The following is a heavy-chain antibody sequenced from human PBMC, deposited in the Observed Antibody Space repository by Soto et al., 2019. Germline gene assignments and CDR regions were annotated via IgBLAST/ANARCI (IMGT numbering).Heavy chain of an antibody. CDR1: GFTFSSYG. D-gene: IGHD5-12*01. CDR3: AKEEWAFGRDGYNLGDV. V-gene: IGHV3-30*18. Sequence: QVQLVESGGGVVQPGRSLRLSCAASGFTFSSYGTHWVRQAPGKGLEWVAVISYDGSNKYYADSVKGRFTISRDNSKNTLYLQMNSLRAEDTAVYYCAKEEWAFGRDGYNLGDVWGQGTTVTVSS. CDR2: ISYDGSNK. J-gene: IGHJ6*02.